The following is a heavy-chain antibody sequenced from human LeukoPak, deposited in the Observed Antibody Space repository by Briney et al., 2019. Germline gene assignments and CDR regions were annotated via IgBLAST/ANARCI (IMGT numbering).Heavy chain of an antibody. D-gene: IGHD3-22*01. CDR1: GYTFIGYY. CDR3: ARDLDKNDYDSSDWFDP. Sequence: ASVRVSCKASGYTFIGYYMHWVRQAPGQGLEWLGWINPNSGGTNYAQKFQGRVTMTRDTSISTAYMELSRLRSDDTAVYYCARDLDKNDYDSSDWFDPWGQGTLVTVSS. J-gene: IGHJ5*02. V-gene: IGHV1-2*02. CDR2: INPNSGGT.